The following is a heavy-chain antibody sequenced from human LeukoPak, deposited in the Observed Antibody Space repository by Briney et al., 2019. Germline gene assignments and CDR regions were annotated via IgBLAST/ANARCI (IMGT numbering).Heavy chain of an antibody. CDR1: GFSVRGHY. CDR3: ARSLVVGATYPYH. J-gene: IGHJ5*02. V-gene: IGHV3-53*01. CDR2: PDSGGAT. D-gene: IGHD1-26*01. Sequence: GGSLRLSCAASGFSVRGHYMGWVRQAPQKGLEYVSVPDSGGATHYADSVKGRFTISRDNAKNSLYLQLNSLRAEDTAVYYCARSLVVGATYPYHWGQGTLVTVSS.